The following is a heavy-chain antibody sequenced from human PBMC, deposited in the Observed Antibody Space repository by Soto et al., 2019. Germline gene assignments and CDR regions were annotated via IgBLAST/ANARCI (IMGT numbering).Heavy chain of an antibody. CDR3: ARVAVAGSDAFDI. V-gene: IGHV4-59*01. CDR2: IYYSGST. CDR1: GGSISSYY. J-gene: IGHJ3*02. D-gene: IGHD6-19*01. Sequence: SETLSLTCTVSGGSISSYYLSWIRQPPGKGLEWIGYIYYSGSTNYNPSLKSRVTISVDTSKNQFSLKLSSVAAADTAVYYCARVAVAGSDAFDIWGQGTMVTV.